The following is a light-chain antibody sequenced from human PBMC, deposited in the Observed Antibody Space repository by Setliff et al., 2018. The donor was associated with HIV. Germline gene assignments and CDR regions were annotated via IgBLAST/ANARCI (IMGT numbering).Light chain of an antibody. CDR1: SSDIGNSNL. V-gene: IGLV2-23*01. CDR3: CSFAGDTIYVL. CDR2: EAT. J-gene: IGLJ2*01. Sequence: QSALTQPATVSGSPGQSITISCTGTSSDIGNSNLVSWYQQHPGKAPKLIIYEATQRPSGFSNRFSGSKSGNTASLTISGLQAEDEADYYCCSFAGDTIYVLFGGGTQRTVL.